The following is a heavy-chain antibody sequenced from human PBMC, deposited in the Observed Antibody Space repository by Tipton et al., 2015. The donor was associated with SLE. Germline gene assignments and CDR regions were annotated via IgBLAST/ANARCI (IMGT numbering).Heavy chain of an antibody. V-gene: IGHV3-23*01. D-gene: IGHD4/OR15-4a*01. J-gene: IGHJ4*02. Sequence: GSLRLSCAASSFTFSSYAMSCVRQAPGKGLQWVSYISGSGSHKSYADSVKGRFTISRDRSNTLYLQMNSLRAEDTALYYCAKGRGFGAIYPVDSWGQGTLVTVSS. CDR3: AKGRGFGAIYPVDS. CDR1: SFTFSSYA. CDR2: ISGSGSHK.